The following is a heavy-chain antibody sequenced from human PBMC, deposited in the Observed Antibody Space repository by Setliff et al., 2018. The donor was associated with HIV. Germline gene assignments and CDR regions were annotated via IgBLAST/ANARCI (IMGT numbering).Heavy chain of an antibody. D-gene: IGHD3-10*01. J-gene: IGHJ4*02. CDR3: VSRSRHMVRGYYFDY. V-gene: IGHV1-8*02. CDR2: MNPNSGNT. CDR1: GYTFNSYD. Sequence: ASVKVSCKASGYTFNSYDINWVRQATGQGLEWMGWMNPNSGNTGYAQKFQGRVTMTRNTSISTAYMELSSLRSDDTAVYYCVSRSRHMVRGYYFDYWGQGTLVTVSS.